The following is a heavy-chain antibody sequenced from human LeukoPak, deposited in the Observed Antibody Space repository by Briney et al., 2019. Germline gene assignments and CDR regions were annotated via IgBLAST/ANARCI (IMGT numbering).Heavy chain of an antibody. J-gene: IGHJ4*02. CDR2: VNHSGST. D-gene: IGHD1-26*01. V-gene: IGHV4-34*01. Sequence: SETLSLTCAVYGGSFSAYYWSWIRQPPGKGLEWIGEVNHSGSTNYNPSLKSRVTISVDTSKNQFSLKLSSVTAADTAVYYCARDSDGSYYFDYWGQGTLVTVSS. CDR1: GGSFSAYY. CDR3: ARDSDGSYYFDY.